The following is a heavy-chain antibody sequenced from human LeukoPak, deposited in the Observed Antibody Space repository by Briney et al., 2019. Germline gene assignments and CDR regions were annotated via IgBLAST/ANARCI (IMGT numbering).Heavy chain of an antibody. CDR3: ARPFMNYYDSSGYPGDY. Sequence: GESLKISCKGSGYIFTNYWIAWVRQMPGKGLEWMGIIYPGDSDTRYSPSFQGQVTISADKSISTAYLQWSSLKASDTAMYYCARPFMNYYDSSGYPGDYWGQGTLVTVSS. CDR1: GYIFTNYW. J-gene: IGHJ4*02. D-gene: IGHD3-22*01. V-gene: IGHV5-51*01. CDR2: IYPGDSDT.